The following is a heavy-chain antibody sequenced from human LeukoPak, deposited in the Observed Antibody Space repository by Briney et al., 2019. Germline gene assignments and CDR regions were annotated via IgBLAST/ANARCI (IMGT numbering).Heavy chain of an antibody. D-gene: IGHD6-19*01. J-gene: IGHJ4*02. CDR2: LFYSGST. V-gene: IGHV4-59*08. CDR3: ARHRVAVAGSYFDF. CDR1: GGSISSYY. Sequence: KPTETLPLTCTVTGGSISSYYGSWIPQPPGKGLEWIGYLFYSGSTNYNSSLKSRVTISVDTSKSQFSLNLSSVTAAGTAVYYCARHRVAVAGSYFDFWGQGTLVTVSS.